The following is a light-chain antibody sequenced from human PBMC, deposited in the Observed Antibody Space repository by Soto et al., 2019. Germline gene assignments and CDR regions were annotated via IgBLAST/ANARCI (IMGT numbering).Light chain of an antibody. CDR2: DVS. CDR3: SSYTGSTTLHYV. Sequence: QSALTQPASVSGSPGQSITIPCTGTSSDVGGYNYVSWYQQHPGKAPKLLIYDVSNRPSGASNRFSGSKSGNTASLTISGLQAEDEADYYCSSYTGSTTLHYVFGTGTKVTVL. J-gene: IGLJ1*01. V-gene: IGLV2-14*01. CDR1: SSDVGGYNY.